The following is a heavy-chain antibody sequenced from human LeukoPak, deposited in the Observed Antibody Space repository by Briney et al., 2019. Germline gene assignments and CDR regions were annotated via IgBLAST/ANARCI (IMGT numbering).Heavy chain of an antibody. CDR2: INPNSGGT. CDR1: GGTFSSYA. V-gene: IGHV1-2*02. D-gene: IGHD3-3*01. CDR3: ARSQRFLEWLSYFDY. J-gene: IGHJ4*02. Sequence: GASVKVSCKASGGTFSSYAISWVRQAPGQGLEWMGWINPNSGGTNYAQKFQGRVTMTRDTSISTAYMELSRLRSDDTAVYYCARSQRFLEWLSYFDYWGQGTLVTVSS.